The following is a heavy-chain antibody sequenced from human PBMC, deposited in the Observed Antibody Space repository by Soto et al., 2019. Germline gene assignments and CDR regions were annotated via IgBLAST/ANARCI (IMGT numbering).Heavy chain of an antibody. CDR3: AHRHEVGRAITFGGVIVLGAFDI. CDR1: GFSLSTSGVG. V-gene: IGHV2-5*01. D-gene: IGHD3-16*02. Sequence: SGPTLVNPTQTLTLTCTFSGFSLSTSGVGVGWIRQPPGKALEWLALIYWNDDKRYSPSLKSRLTITKDNSKNQVVLTMTNMDPVDTATYYCAHRHEVGRAITFGGVIVLGAFDIWGQGTMVTVSS. CDR2: IYWNDDK. J-gene: IGHJ3*02.